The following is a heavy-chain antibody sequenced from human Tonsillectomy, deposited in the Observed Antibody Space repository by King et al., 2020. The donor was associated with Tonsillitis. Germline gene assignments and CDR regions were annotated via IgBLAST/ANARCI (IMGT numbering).Heavy chain of an antibody. CDR2: IYSTGST. CDR3: ARDGGGSIQY. Sequence: QLQESGPGLVKPSETLSLTCAVSGDSISGYYWSWIRKPAGKRLEWIGRIYSTGSTNYNPALKSRVTVSLDTSKNQFSLNLSSVTAADTAIYFCARDGGGSIQYWGQGTLVGVS. J-gene: IGHJ1*01. CDR1: GDSISGYY. D-gene: IGHD3-16*01. V-gene: IGHV4-4*07.